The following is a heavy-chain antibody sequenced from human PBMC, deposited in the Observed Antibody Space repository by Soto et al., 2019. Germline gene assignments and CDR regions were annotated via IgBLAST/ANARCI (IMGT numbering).Heavy chain of an antibody. Sequence: EVQLLESGGGLLQPGGSLRLSCAASGFTFGGYAMNWVRQAPGKGLEWVSGISGGGDTTFYTDSVKGRFTISRDNSGXXXXXXXXXXXXXXXXXXXXXXXXXXXVTVTGNWYFDLWGRGTLVTVSS. D-gene: IGHD4-17*01. J-gene: IGHJ2*01. CDR2: ISGGGDTT. CDR1: GFTFGGYA. V-gene: IGHV3-23*01. CDR3: XXXXXXXVTVTGNWYFDL.